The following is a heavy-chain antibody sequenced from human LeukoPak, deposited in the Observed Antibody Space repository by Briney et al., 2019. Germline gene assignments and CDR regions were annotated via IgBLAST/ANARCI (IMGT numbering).Heavy chain of an antibody. Sequence: GGSLRLSCAASGFTVSSNYMSWVRQAPGKGLEWVSVIYSGGSTYYTDSVKGRFTISRDNSKNTLYLQMNSLRAEDTAVYYCARVSRGAFDIWGQGTMVTVSS. CDR3: ARVSRGAFDI. D-gene: IGHD3-10*01. CDR2: IYSGGST. CDR1: GFTVSSNY. V-gene: IGHV3-53*01. J-gene: IGHJ3*02.